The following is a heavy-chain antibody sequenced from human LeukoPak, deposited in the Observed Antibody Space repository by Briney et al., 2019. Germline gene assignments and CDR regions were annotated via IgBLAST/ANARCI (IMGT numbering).Heavy chain of an antibody. V-gene: IGHV3-7*03. Sequence: GGSLRLSCAASGFTFSSYWMSWVRQAPGKGLEWVANIKQDGSEKYYVDSVKGRFTISRDNSKNTLYLQMNSLRAEDTAVYYCAKGVVVVPAPPGAFDIWGQGTMVTVSS. J-gene: IGHJ3*02. D-gene: IGHD2-2*01. CDR3: AKGVVVVPAPPGAFDI. CDR2: IKQDGSEK. CDR1: GFTFSSYW.